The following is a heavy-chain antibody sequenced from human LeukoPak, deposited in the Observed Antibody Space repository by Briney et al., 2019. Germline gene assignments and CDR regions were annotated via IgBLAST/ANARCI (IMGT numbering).Heavy chain of an antibody. J-gene: IGHJ4*02. D-gene: IGHD5-18*01. Sequence: GESLKISCKGSGYSFTSYWIAWVRQMPGKGLEWMGIIYPADSDTRYSPSFQGQVTISADKSINTAYLQWSSLKASDTATYYCASAYSYIHFDYWGQGTLVTVSS. CDR3: ASAYSYIHFDY. CDR1: GYSFTSYW. CDR2: IYPADSDT. V-gene: IGHV5-51*01.